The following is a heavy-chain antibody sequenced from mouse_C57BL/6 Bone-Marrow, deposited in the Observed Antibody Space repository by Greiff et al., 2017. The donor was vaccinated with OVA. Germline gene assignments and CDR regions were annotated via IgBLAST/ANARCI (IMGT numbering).Heavy chain of an antibody. CDR3: ADITTVRARYYFDY. CDR2: LDPANGNT. V-gene: IGHV14-3*01. Sequence: VQLQQSVAELVRPGASVKLSCTASGFNIKNTYMHWVKQRPEQGLEWIGRLDPANGNTKYAPKFQGKAPITADTSSNTAYLQLSSLTSEDTAIYYCADITTVRARYYFDYWGQGTTLTVSS. J-gene: IGHJ2*01. D-gene: IGHD1-1*01. CDR1: GFNIKNTY.